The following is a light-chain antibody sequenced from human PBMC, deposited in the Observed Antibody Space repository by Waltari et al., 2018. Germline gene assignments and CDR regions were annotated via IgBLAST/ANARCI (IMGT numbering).Light chain of an antibody. CDR2: RGF. CDR1: QSLVHSDGNTH. J-gene: IGKJ2*01. V-gene: IGKV2-30*02. CDR3: MQGTHWPYT. Sequence: VVMTQSPLSLPVTLGQPASISCTSSQSLVHSDGNTHLTWFPPRPGQSPRRLIYRGFNRDAGVPDRFSGSGSGTEFTLKSSRVEAEDVGVYYCMQGTHWPYTFGQGTKLDIK.